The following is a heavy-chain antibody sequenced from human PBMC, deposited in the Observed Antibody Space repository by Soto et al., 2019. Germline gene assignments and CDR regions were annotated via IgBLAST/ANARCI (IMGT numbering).Heavy chain of an antibody. V-gene: IGHV1-69*02. J-gene: IGHJ5*02. CDR1: GGTFSSYT. CDR3: ARLDYGDYGWFDP. CDR2: IVPILSLA. D-gene: IGHD4-17*01. Sequence: QVQLVQSGAEVKKPGSSVKVSCKASGGTFSSYTFTWVRQAPGQGLEWLGRIVPILSLANYTQKFQGRVTITVDKSTSTVYMELNNLRSEDTAVYYCARLDYGDYGWFDPWGQGTLVTVSS.